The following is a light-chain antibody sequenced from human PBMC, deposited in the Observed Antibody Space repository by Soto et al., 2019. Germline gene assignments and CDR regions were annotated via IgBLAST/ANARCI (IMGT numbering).Light chain of an antibody. Sequence: QSALTQPASVSGSPGQSITNSCTGTSSDVGGYNYVSWYQQHPGKAPKLMIYDVNNRPSGVSNRFSGSKSGNTASLTISGLQAEDEADYYCSSYTGSSTYVVFGGGTKVTVL. CDR3: SSYTGSSTYVV. CDR2: DVN. V-gene: IGLV2-14*01. CDR1: SSDVGGYNY. J-gene: IGLJ2*01.